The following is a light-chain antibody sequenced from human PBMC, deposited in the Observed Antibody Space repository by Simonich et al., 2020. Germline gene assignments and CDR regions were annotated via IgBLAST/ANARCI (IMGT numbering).Light chain of an antibody. J-gene: IGLJ3*02. CDR2: DVS. CDR3: SSYTSSSTLV. CDR1: SSDVGGYHY. Sequence: QSALTQPASVSGSPGQSITISCTGTSSDVGGYHYVSWYQKTPGKAPKLMIYDVSKRPSGVSNRFSGYKSGNTASLTISGLQAEDEADDYCSSYTSSSTLVFGGGTKLTVL. V-gene: IGLV2-14*01.